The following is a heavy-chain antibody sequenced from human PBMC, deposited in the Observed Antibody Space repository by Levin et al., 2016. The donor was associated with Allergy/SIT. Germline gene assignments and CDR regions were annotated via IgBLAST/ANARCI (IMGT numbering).Heavy chain of an antibody. D-gene: IGHD5-12*01. CDR1: GYTFTSYD. CDR2: MNPNSGNT. J-gene: IGHJ6*02. Sequence: ASVKVSCKASGYTFTSYDINWVRQATGQGLEWMGWMNPNSGNTGYAQKFQGRVTMTRNTSISTAYMELSSLRSEDTAVYYCARVLSGGWLRFLEYCYYYGMDVWGQGTTVTVSS. CDR3: ARVLSGGWLRFLEYCYYYGMDV. V-gene: IGHV1-8*01.